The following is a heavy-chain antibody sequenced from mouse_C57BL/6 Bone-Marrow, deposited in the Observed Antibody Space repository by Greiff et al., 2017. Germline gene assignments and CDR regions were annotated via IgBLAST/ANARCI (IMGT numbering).Heavy chain of an antibody. CDR3: ARGWLPFAY. Sequence: VKLQQPGAELVMPGASVKLSCKASGYTFTSYWMHWVKQRPGQGLEWIGEIDPSDSYTNYNQKFKGKSTLTVDKSSSTAYMQLSSLTSEDSAVYYCARGWLPFAYWGQGTLVTVSA. D-gene: IGHD2-2*01. CDR2: IDPSDSYT. V-gene: IGHV1-69*01. J-gene: IGHJ3*01. CDR1: GYTFTSYW.